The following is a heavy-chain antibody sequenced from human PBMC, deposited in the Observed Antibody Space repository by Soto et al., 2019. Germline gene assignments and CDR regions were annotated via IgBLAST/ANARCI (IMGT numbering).Heavy chain of an antibody. CDR1: GFTFSDYY. V-gene: IGHV3-11*01. Sequence: QVQLVESGGGLVKPGGSLILSCAASGFTFSDYYMSWIRQAPGKGLEWLSYISISGGTIYYADSVKGRFSISRDNAKNSLYLQCSSLRAEDTAVYFCARERARVFDSWGQGTLVTVSS. CDR3: ARERARVFDS. CDR2: ISISGGTI. J-gene: IGHJ4*02.